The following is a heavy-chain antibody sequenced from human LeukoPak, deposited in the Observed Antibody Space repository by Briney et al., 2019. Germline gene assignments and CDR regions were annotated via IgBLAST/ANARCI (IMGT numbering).Heavy chain of an antibody. D-gene: IGHD3-22*01. Sequence: SETLSLTCTVSGGSISSYYWSWIRQPPGKGLEWIGYIFYSGRTKYNPSLKSRVAISIDTSKNQFSLKLNSVTAADTAVYFCASPHYDSSGYYYVFDIWGPGTMVTVSS. CDR2: IFYSGRT. J-gene: IGHJ3*02. CDR3: ASPHYDSSGYYYVFDI. V-gene: IGHV4-59*08. CDR1: GGSISSYY.